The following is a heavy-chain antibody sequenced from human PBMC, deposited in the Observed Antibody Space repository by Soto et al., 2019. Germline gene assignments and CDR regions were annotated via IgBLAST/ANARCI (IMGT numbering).Heavy chain of an antibody. CDR3: AREQRRRGGAYCDY. J-gene: IGHJ4*02. CDR1: GFTFSSYS. D-gene: IGHD2-21*01. Sequence: EVQLVESGGGLVKPGGSLRLSCAASGFTFSSYSMNWVRQAPGKGLEWVSSISSSSSYIYYADSVKGRFTISRDNPKNSLYLQMNSLRAEDTAVYYCAREQRRRGGAYCDYWGQGTLVTVSS. CDR2: ISSSSSYI. V-gene: IGHV3-21*01.